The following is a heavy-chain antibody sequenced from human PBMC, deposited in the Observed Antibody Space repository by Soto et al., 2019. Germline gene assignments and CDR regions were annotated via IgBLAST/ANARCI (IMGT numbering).Heavy chain of an antibody. V-gene: IGHV4-59*01. Sequence: PSETLSLTCTVSGASITSTYWSWIRQPPGKGLEWIGYIYYSGSTNYNPSLKSRVTISVDTSKNQFSLKLSSVTAADTAVYYCARELGVAGYSSSWSGYYGMDVWGQGTTVTVSS. CDR1: GASITSTY. J-gene: IGHJ6*02. D-gene: IGHD6-13*01. CDR3: ARELGVAGYSSSWSGYYGMDV. CDR2: IYYSGST.